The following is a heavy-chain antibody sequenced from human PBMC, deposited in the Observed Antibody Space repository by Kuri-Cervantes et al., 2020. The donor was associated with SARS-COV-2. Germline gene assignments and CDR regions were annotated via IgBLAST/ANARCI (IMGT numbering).Heavy chain of an antibody. J-gene: IGHJ6*03. CDR3: ARDFSGGQLLSGWSRQTYYYYSYMDV. CDR1: GGTFSSYA. V-gene: IGHV1-69*05. CDR2: IIPIFGTA. D-gene: IGHD2-2*01. Sequence: SVKVSCKASGGTFSSYAISWVRQAPGQGLEWMGGIIPIFGTANYAQKFQGRVTITTDESTSTAYMELSSLRSEDTAVYYCARDFSGGQLLSGWSRQTYYYYSYMDVWGKGTTVTVSS.